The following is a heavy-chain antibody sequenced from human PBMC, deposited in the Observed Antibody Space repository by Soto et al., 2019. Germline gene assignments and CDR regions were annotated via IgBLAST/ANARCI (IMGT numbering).Heavy chain of an antibody. CDR2: ISHSGST. CDR1: GGSISSDGYS. J-gene: IGHJ4*02. CDR3: ARVHSSMTTVTAIDF. V-gene: IGHV4-30-2*01. D-gene: IGHD4-17*01. Sequence: SETLSLTCAVSGGSISSDGYSWSWIRQPPGKGLEWIGYISHSGSTYYNPSLKSRVTISVDRSKNQFSLNLSSVTAADTAVYYCARVHSSMTTVTAIDFWGQGTLVTVSS.